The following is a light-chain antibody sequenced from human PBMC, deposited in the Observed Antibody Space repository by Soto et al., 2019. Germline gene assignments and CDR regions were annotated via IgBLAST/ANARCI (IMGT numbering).Light chain of an antibody. CDR3: SSYAGSMVV. J-gene: IGLJ2*01. CDR1: SSDVGGYNY. CDR2: EVS. Sequence: QSVLTQPPSASGAPGQTVTISCTGTSSDVGGYNYVSWYQQHPGKAHKLMIYEVSKRPSGVPDRFSGSKSGNTASLTVAGLQAEDEADYYCSSYAGSMVVFGGGTTLTVL. V-gene: IGLV2-8*01.